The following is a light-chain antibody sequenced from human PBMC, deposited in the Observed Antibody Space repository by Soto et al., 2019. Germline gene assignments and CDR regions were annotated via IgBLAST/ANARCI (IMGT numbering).Light chain of an antibody. Sequence: EIVLTQSPATLSLSPGEIATLSCRASQSVNSYLAWYQQKPGQAPRLLIYDASHRATGIPARFSGSGSGTDFTLTISSLEPEDFAVYYCQQRSNWPLTFGGGTKVEIK. CDR3: QQRSNWPLT. J-gene: IGKJ4*01. CDR2: DAS. CDR1: QSVNSY. V-gene: IGKV3-11*01.